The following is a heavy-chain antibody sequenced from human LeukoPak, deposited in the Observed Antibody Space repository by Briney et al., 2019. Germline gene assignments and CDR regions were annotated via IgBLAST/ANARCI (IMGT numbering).Heavy chain of an antibody. V-gene: IGHV4-34*01. D-gene: IGHD5-18*01. CDR3: ARGKSYGPYFDY. CDR1: GGSFSGYY. J-gene: IGHJ4*02. Sequence: SETLSLTCAVYGGSFSGYYWSWIRQPPGKGLEWIGEINHSGSTNYNPSLKSRVTISVDTSKNQFSLKLSSVTAADTAVYYCARGKSYGPYFDYWGQGTLVTVSS. CDR2: INHSGST.